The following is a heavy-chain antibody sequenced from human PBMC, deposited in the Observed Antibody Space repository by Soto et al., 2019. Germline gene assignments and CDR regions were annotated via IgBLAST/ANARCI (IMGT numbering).Heavy chain of an antibody. Sequence: EVQLLESGGGLVQPGGSLRLSCAASGFTFSSYAMSWVRQAPGKGLEWVSAISGSGGSTYYADSVKGRFTISRDNSKNTLYLQMNSLRAEDTAVYYCATLLVGEWAPRVIDYWGQGTLVTVSS. CDR1: GFTFSSYA. J-gene: IGHJ4*02. CDR3: ATLLVGEWAPRVIDY. D-gene: IGHD1-26*01. CDR2: ISGSGGST. V-gene: IGHV3-23*01.